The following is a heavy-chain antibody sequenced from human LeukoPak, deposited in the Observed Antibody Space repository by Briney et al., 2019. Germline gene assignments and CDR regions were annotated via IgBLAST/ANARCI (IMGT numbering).Heavy chain of an antibody. CDR1: GYTFTSYD. V-gene: IGHV1-8*03. CDR2: MNPNSGNT. Sequence: ASVKVSCKAPGYTFTSYDINWVRQATGQGLEWMGWMNPNSGNTGYAQKFQGRVTITRNTSISTAYMELSSLRSEDTAVYYCARGPTYCSSTSCYGWFDPWGQGTLVTVSS. D-gene: IGHD2-2*01. J-gene: IGHJ5*02. CDR3: ARGPTYCSSTSCYGWFDP.